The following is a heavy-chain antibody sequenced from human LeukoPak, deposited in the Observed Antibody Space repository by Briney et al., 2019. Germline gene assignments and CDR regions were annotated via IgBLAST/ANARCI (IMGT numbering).Heavy chain of an antibody. CDR2: IYYSGST. V-gene: IGHV4-39*01. D-gene: IGHD6-19*01. CDR1: GGSIRSSSYY. CDR3: ARQVVAVAGTGYFDY. Sequence: SETLSLTCTVSGGSIRSSSYYWGWIRQPPGKGLEWIGSIYYSGSTYYNASLKSRGTISVDTSKNQFSLKPNSVTAADTAVYFCARQVVAVAGTGYFDYWGQGTLVTVSS. J-gene: IGHJ4*02.